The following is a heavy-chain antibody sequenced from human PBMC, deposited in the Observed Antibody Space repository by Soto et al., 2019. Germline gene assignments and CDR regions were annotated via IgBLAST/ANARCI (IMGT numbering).Heavy chain of an antibody. CDR1: GYTFTAYP. CDR3: ARRSGSYGIDY. Sequence: GASVKVSCKASGYTFTAYPMQWLRQAPGQRLEWMGWINAGNGNTKYSQSFQDRVSITSDTSGSTAYTELSSLRSEDTAVYYCARRSGSYGIDYWGQGTQVTVSS. J-gene: IGHJ4*02. D-gene: IGHD3-3*01. V-gene: IGHV1-3*01. CDR2: INAGNGNT.